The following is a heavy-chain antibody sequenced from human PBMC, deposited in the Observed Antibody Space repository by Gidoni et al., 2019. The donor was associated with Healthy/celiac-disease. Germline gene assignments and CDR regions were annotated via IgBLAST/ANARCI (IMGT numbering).Heavy chain of an antibody. D-gene: IGHD6-13*01. CDR2: IKQDGSEK. V-gene: IGHV3-7*05. J-gene: IGHJ4*02. Sequence: EVQLVESGGGLVQPGGSLRLSCAASGFTFSSYWMRWVRQAPGKGLEWVANIKQDGSEKYYVDSVKGRFTISRDNAKNSLYLQMNSLRAEDTAVYYCARDTVREMRWQQLVLDYFDYWGQGTLVTVSS. CDR1: GFTFSSYW. CDR3: ARDTVREMRWQQLVLDYFDY.